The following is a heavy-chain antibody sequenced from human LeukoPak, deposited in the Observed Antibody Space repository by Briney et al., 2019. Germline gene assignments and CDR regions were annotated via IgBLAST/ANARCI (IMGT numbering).Heavy chain of an antibody. D-gene: IGHD6-6*01. CDR1: GGSISSSSYY. CDR3: AREGAARANYYYYYYMDV. CDR2: IYYSGST. Sequence: SETLSLTCTVSGGSISSSSYYWGWIRQPPGKGLEWIGSIYYSGSTYYNTSLKSRVTISVDTSKNQFSLKLSSVTAADTAVYYCAREGAARANYYYYYYMDVWGKGTTVTVSS. V-gene: IGHV4-39*07. J-gene: IGHJ6*03.